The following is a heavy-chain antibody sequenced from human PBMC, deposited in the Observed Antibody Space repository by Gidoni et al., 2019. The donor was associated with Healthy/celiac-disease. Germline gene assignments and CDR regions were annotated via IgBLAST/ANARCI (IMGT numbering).Heavy chain of an antibody. D-gene: IGHD3-10*01. CDR1: RVTFSSYA. Sequence: QVQLVQSGAEVKKPGSSANVSCTASRVTFSSYAISWVRQAPGQGLEWSGGIIPIFGTANYAQKFQGRVTITADESTSTAYMELSSLRSEDTAVYYCARENYVGVVRGRVFDPWGQGTLVTVSS. CDR3: ARENYVGVVRGRVFDP. V-gene: IGHV1-69*01. J-gene: IGHJ5*02. CDR2: IIPIFGTA.